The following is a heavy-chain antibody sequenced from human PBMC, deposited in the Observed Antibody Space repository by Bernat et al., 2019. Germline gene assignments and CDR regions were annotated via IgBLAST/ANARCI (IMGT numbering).Heavy chain of an antibody. CDR3: AKGGDYVYYYYYMDV. D-gene: IGHD4-17*01. CDR1: GFTFSSYA. J-gene: IGHJ6*03. CDR2: ISSSGDST. V-gene: IGHV3-23*01. Sequence: EVQLLESGGGLVQPGGSLRLSCAASGFTFSSYAMSWVRQAPGKGLEWVSAISSSGDSTYYADSVKGRFTISRDNSKNTLYLQMNSLRAEDTAVYYCAKGGDYVYYYYYMDVWGKGTTVTVSS.